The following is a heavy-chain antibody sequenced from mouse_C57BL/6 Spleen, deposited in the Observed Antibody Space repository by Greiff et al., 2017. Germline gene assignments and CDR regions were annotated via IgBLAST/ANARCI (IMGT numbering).Heavy chain of an antibody. J-gene: IGHJ3*01. CDR1: GYTFTSYW. D-gene: IGHD2-3*01. CDR3: ARGDDGYWFAY. CDR2: IDPADSET. Sequence: QVQLQQPGAELVRPGSSVKLSCKASGYTFTSYWMHWVKQRPIQGLEWIGNIDPADSETHYNQKFKDKATLTVDKSSSTAYMQLSSLTSEDSAVYSCARGDDGYWFAYWGQGTLVTVSA. V-gene: IGHV1-52*01.